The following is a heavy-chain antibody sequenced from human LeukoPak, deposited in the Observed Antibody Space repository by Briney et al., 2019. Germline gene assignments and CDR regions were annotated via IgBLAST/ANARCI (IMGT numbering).Heavy chain of an antibody. J-gene: IGHJ6*02. Sequence: PGRSLRLSCAASGFTFSSYSMNWVRQAPGKGLEWVSYISSSSSTIYYADSVKGRFTISRDNAKNSLYLQMNSLRAEDTAVYYCARDEDGGLDVWGQGTTVTVSS. CDR3: ARDEDGGLDV. V-gene: IGHV3-48*04. D-gene: IGHD4-17*01. CDR2: ISSSSSTI. CDR1: GFTFSSYS.